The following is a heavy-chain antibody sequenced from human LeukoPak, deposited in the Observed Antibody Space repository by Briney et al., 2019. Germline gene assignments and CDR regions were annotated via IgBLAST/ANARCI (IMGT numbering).Heavy chain of an antibody. D-gene: IGHD1-26*01. Sequence: GRSLRLSCVASGFTISSYSMNWVRQAPGKGLEWVSYISTSSSTIFYADSVKGRFTISRDNAKNSLYLQMNSLRDEDTAVYFCARVVGLRPLGYDMDVWGQGTTVTVSS. CDR3: ARVVGLRPLGYDMDV. CDR1: GFTISSYS. V-gene: IGHV3-48*02. CDR2: ISTSSSTI. J-gene: IGHJ6*02.